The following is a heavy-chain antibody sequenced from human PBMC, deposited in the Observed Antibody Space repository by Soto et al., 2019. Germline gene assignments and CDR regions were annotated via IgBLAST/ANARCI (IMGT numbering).Heavy chain of an antibody. V-gene: IGHV3-30*18. Sequence: GGSLRLSCAASGFTFSSYGMHWVRQAPGKGLEWVAVISYDGSNKYYADSVKGRFTISRDNSKNTLYLQMNSLRAEDTAVYYCANSGVVAAIGFRRGWVLPFDYWGQGTLVTVSS. CDR3: ANSGVVAAIGFRRGWVLPFDY. CDR1: GFTFSSYG. CDR2: ISYDGSNK. J-gene: IGHJ4*02. D-gene: IGHD2-15*01.